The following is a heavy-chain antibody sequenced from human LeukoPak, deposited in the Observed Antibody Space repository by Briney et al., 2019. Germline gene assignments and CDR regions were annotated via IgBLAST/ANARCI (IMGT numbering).Heavy chain of an antibody. D-gene: IGHD1-26*01. V-gene: IGHV4-4*07. CDR1: GGSISSYY. CDR2: VYPSGNT. Sequence: SETLSLTCVVSGGSISSYYWSWIRQPAGKGLEWIGRVYPSGNTDCNPSLKSRVTMSVDTTKSQFSLKLSSVTAADTAVYYCARIGPWGGSYHMGAFDIWGRGTMVTVSS. CDR3: ARIGPWGGSYHMGAFDI. J-gene: IGHJ3*02.